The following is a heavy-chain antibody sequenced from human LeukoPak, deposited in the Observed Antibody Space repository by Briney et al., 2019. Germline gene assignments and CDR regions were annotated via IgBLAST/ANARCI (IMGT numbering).Heavy chain of an antibody. CDR2: IHDTGST. Sequence: SETLSLTCSVSGGSLSSHYWSWIRQPPGKGLELIGHIHDTGSTYYNPSLRGRVTISLDTSNNQFSLKLTSMTAADTAVYYCARFSSGCSTSSCYLTYWGQGTLVTVS. V-gene: IGHV4-59*11. CDR1: GGSLSSHY. CDR3: ARFSSGCSTSSCYLTY. D-gene: IGHD2-2*01. J-gene: IGHJ4*02.